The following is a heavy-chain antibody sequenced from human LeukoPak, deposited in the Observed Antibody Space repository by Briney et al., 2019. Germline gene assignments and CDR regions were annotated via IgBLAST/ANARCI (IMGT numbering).Heavy chain of an antibody. CDR3: ARLKKEWQRWALYFDY. D-gene: IGHD5-12*01. J-gene: IGHJ4*02. CDR2: IKEDGSVE. V-gene: IGHV3-7*01. Sequence: GGSLRLSCAASGFTFSDYWMTWVRQAPDNGLEWVANIKEDGSVEHYVDSVEGRFAISRDNAKNSLYLQLNSLRAEDTAVYYCARLKKEWQRWALYFDYWGQGTVVTVSS. CDR1: GFTFSDYW.